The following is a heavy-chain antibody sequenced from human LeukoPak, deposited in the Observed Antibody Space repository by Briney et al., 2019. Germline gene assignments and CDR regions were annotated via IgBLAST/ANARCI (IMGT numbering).Heavy chain of an antibody. Sequence: SGTLSLTCAVSGGSISSGNWWSWVRQPPGKGLEWIGEISQTGSTNYNPSLKSRVTMSVDKSRNQFSLKLSSVTAADTAVYYCAGDTLAVAGTKGNYWGQGTLVTVSS. D-gene: IGHD6-13*01. CDR1: GGSISSGNW. V-gene: IGHV4-4*02. J-gene: IGHJ4*02. CDR3: AGDTLAVAGTKGNY. CDR2: ISQTGST.